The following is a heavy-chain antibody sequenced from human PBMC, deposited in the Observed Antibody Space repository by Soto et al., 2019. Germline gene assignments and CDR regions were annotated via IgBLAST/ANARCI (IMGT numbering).Heavy chain of an antibody. CDR3: AAATTWNFHFPY. J-gene: IGHJ4*02. CDR2: IWYDGSNR. Sequence: QVQMVESGGGVVQPGGSQRLSCAASGFTVSRHGMHWVRQAPGKGLEWVAVIWYDGSNRYYADSVKGRFTISKDNSKNTLYLEMNTLRPEDTAIYYCAAATTWNFHFPYWGQGTQVTVSS. D-gene: IGHD1-7*01. CDR1: GFTVSRHG. V-gene: IGHV3-33*01.